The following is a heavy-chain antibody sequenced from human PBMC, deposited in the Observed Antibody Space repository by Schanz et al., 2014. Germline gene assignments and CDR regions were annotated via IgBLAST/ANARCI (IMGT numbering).Heavy chain of an antibody. CDR1: GFTSSNAW. D-gene: IGHD6-13*01. CDR3: ARDRQQLVGRIGYYYGMDV. J-gene: IGHJ6*02. V-gene: IGHV3-15*01. CDR2: IKTKTDGGTT. Sequence: EVQLVESGGGLVKPGGSLRLSCAASGFTSSNAWMSWVRQAPGKGLEWVGRIKTKTDGGTTDYAAPVKGRFTISRDDSTNTLYLQMNSLRAEDTAVYYCARDRQQLVGRIGYYYGMDVWGQGTTVTVSS.